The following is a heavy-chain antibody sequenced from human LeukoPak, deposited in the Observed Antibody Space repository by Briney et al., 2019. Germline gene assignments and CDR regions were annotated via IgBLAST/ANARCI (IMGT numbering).Heavy chain of an antibody. J-gene: IGHJ4*02. D-gene: IGHD3-10*01. CDR3: ARAFDYGSGTYRALLH. CDR1: GFTFGSYS. Sequence: GGSLRLSCAASGFTFGSYSMNWVRQVPGKGLEWISYIIDNGNVIYHADSVQGRFTISRDNARNSLYLQMNNLRVEDTALYYCARAFDYGSGTYRALLHWGQGTLVTVSS. V-gene: IGHV3-48*01. CDR2: IIDNGNVI.